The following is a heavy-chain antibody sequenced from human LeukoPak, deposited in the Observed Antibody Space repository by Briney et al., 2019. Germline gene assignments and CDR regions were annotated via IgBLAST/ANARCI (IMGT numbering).Heavy chain of an antibody. CDR2: IYYSGST. CDR3: VRVILGSPRYYYYYMDV. D-gene: IGHD3-16*01. V-gene: IGHV4-61*01. J-gene: IGHJ6*03. CDR1: GGSISSSSYY. Sequence: PSETLSLTCTVSGGSISSSSYYWSWIRQPPGKGLEWIGYIYYSGSTNYNPSLKSRVTISVDTSKNQFSLKLSSVTAADTAVYYCVRVILGSPRYYYYYMDVWGKGTTVTVSS.